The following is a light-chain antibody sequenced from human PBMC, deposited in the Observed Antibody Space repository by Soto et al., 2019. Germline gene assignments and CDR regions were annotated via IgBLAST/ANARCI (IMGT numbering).Light chain of an antibody. Sequence: QAVLTQPPSVSAAPGQKVTISCSGSSSNIGNNYVSWYQHVPGTAPKLLIYDNNERPSGIPDRFSGSKSGTSATLGITGLQTGDEADYHCGTWDSSLSAVVFGGGTKLTVL. V-gene: IGLV1-51*01. CDR1: SSNIGNNY. J-gene: IGLJ3*02. CDR2: DNN. CDR3: GTWDSSLSAVV.